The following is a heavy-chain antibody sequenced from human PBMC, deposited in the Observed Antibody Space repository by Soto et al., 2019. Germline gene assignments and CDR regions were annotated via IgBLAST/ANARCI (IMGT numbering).Heavy chain of an antibody. V-gene: IGHV1-8*01. CDR3: ARGIKYGDYSRWCDP. J-gene: IGHJ5*02. D-gene: IGHD4-17*01. CDR2: MNPNSGNT. CDR1: GYTFTSYD. Sequence: QVQLVQSGAEVKKPGASVKVSCKASGYTFTSYDINWVRQATGQGLEYLGWMNPNSGNTGYVQKFQGRVTMTRDTSISTAYMELSSLRSEDTAGYYCARGIKYGDYSRWCDPWGQGTLVTVSS.